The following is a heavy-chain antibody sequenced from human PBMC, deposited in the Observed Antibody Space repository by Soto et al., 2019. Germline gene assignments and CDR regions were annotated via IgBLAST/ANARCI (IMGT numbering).Heavy chain of an antibody. J-gene: IGHJ6*02. CDR1: GYSTSSGYY. CDR3: ARAYYDFWSGYLYYYGMDV. V-gene: IGHV4-38-2*01. CDR2: IYHSGST. D-gene: IGHD3-3*01. Sequence: PSETLSLTCAVSGYSTSSGYYWGWIRQPPGKGLGWIGSIYHSGSTYYNPSLKSRVTISVDTSKNQFSLKLSSVTAADTAVYYCARAYYDFWSGYLYYYGMDVWGQGTTVTVSS.